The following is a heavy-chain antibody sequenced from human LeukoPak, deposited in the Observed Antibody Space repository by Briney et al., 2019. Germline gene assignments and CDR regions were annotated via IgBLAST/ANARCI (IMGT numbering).Heavy chain of an antibody. J-gene: IGHJ6*02. V-gene: IGHV3-49*04. CDR3: TRGPIQLWLYHGMDV. CDR2: IGSKTYGGTT. Sequence: GRSLRLSCTVSGSTFGDHAMSWVCQAPGKGLEWVGFIGSKTYGGTTEYAASVKGRFIISRDDSTSIAYLEMNSLKTEDTAVYYCTRGPIQLWLYHGMDVWGQGTTVTVSS. D-gene: IGHD5-18*01. CDR1: GSTFGDHA.